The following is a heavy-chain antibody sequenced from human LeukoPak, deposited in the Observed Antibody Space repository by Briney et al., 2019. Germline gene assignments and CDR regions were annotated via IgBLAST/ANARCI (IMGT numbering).Heavy chain of an antibody. CDR2: IYYSGST. V-gene: IGHV4-61*01. Sequence: PSETLSLTCTVSGGSISSSSYYWSWIRQPPGKGLEWIGYIYYSGSTNYNPSLKSRVTISVDTSKNQFSLKLSSVTAADTAVYYCARAYYYYYGMDVWGQGTTVTVSS. J-gene: IGHJ6*02. CDR3: ARAYYYYYGMDV. CDR1: GGSISSSSYY.